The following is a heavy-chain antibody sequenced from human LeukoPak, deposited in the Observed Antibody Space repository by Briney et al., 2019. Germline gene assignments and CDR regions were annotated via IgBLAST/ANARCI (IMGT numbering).Heavy chain of an antibody. CDR1: GFTFSSYS. V-gene: IGHV3-48*01. CDR3: ARARWLQSDAFDI. Sequence: PGGSLRLSCAASGFTFSSYSMNWVRQAPGKGLEWVSYIGSSGSTIYYVDSVKGRFTISRDNAKNSLYLQMNSLRAEDTAVYYCARARWLQSDAFDIWGQGTMVTVSS. CDR2: IGSSGSTI. D-gene: IGHD5-24*01. J-gene: IGHJ3*02.